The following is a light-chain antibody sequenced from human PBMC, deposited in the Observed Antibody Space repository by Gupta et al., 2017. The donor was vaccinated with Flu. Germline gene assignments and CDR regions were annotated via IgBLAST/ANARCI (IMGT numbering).Light chain of an antibody. CDR3: GTWDSSLSEHWV. J-gene: IGLJ3*02. CDR1: SSNIGSNF. CDR2: END. V-gene: IGLV1-51*02. Sequence: VTISCSGNSSNIGSNFVSWYQQLPGKAPKLLIYENDKRPSGIPDRFSGSKSSTSATLGITGLQTGDEADYYCGTWDSSLSEHWVFGGGTRVTAL.